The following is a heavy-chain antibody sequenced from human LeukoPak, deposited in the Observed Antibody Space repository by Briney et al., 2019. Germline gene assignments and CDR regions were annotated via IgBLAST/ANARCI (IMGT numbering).Heavy chain of an antibody. Sequence: GGSLRLSCAASGFTFSRSDLSWVRQAPGQGLEWVSLVSSSGDRTYYANSVKGRFTISRDNSKNTLYLQMNSLRADDTAVYYCGNPWGSGWYFDLWGRGTLVTVSS. D-gene: IGHD7-27*01. CDR3: GNPWGSGWYFDL. CDR1: GFTFSRSD. J-gene: IGHJ2*01. CDR2: VSSSGDRT. V-gene: IGHV3-23*01.